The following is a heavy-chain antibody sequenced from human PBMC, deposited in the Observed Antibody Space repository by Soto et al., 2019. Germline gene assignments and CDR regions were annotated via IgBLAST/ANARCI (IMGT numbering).Heavy chain of an antibody. J-gene: IGHJ4*02. V-gene: IGHV3-11*01. D-gene: IGHD6-13*01. Sequence: QVQLVESGGGLVEPGGSLRLSCAASGFTFRDYCMTWIRQAPGKGLEWVSYISGDGGSTSYADSVKGRFTVSRDNARSSLFLEMNSLRAEDTAFYYCAKLVTIAAAGTVDYWGLGTLVTVSS. CDR3: AKLVTIAAAGTVDY. CDR2: ISGDGGST. CDR1: GFTFRDYC.